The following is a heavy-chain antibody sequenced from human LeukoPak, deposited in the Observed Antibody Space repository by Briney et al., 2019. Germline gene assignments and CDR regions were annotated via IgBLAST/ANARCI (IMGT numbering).Heavy chain of an antibody. CDR2: IYSSGST. CDR3: ARGDSGWYLGLGFDY. CDR1: RYSITSGFY. D-gene: IGHD6-19*01. J-gene: IGHJ4*02. V-gene: IGHV4-38-2*02. Sequence: SETLSLTCTVSRYSITSGFYWGWIRQPPGKGLEWIGSIYSSGSTYYNPSLKSRVTISVDTSKNQVSLKLRSVTAADTAVYYCARGDSGWYLGLGFDYWGQGTLVTVSS.